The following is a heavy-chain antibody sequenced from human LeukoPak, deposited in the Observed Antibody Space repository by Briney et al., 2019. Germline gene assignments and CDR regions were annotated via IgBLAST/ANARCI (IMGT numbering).Heavy chain of an antibody. D-gene: IGHD7-27*01. CDR3: ARPQDFGLTGMNAFDI. Sequence: GESLKISCKGSGYSFNTYWIGWVRQMPGKGLEWMGITYPGDSDTKYSPSFQGQVTISADKSISTAYLQWSSLKAPDTAMYYCARPQDFGLTGMNAFDIWGQGTMVTVSS. J-gene: IGHJ3*02. V-gene: IGHV5-51*01. CDR1: GYSFNTYW. CDR2: TYPGDSDT.